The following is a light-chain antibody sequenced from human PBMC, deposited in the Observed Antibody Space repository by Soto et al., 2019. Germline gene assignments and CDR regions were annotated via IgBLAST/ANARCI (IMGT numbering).Light chain of an antibody. Sequence: DIQMTQSPSSLSASVGDRVTITCRTSQSISSYLNWYQKKPGKAPKLLIYAASSLQSGVPSRFSGSGSGTDFTLPISSLQPEDFATYSCQQSYSTPPTFGQGTKVELK. CDR3: QQSYSTPPT. V-gene: IGKV1-39*01. CDR1: QSISSY. J-gene: IGKJ1*01. CDR2: AAS.